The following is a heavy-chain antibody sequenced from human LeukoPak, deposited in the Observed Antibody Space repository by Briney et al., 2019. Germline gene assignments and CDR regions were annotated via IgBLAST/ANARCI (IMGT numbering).Heavy chain of an antibody. CDR1: GGSISSSSYY. V-gene: IGHV4-39*01. J-gene: IGHJ4*02. CDR3: ARPGGANYCSGGSCYLN. Sequence: SETLSLTCTVSGGSISSSSYYWGWIRQPPGKGLEWIGSIYYSGSTYYNPSLKSRVTISVDTSKNQFSLKLSSVTAADTAVYYCARPGGANYCSGGSCYLNWGQGTLVTVSS. CDR2: IYYSGST. D-gene: IGHD2-15*01.